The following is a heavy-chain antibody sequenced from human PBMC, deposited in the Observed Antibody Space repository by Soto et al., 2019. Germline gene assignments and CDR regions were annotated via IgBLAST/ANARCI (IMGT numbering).Heavy chain of an antibody. Sequence: RGESLKISCKGSGYSFTSYWISWVRQMPGKGLEWMGRIDPSDSYTNYSPSFQGHVTISADKSISTAYLQWSSLKASDTAMYYCARQPSSIYYDSSGPNAFDIWGQGTMVTVSS. CDR1: GYSFTSYW. CDR2: IDPSDSYT. D-gene: IGHD3-22*01. V-gene: IGHV5-10-1*01. CDR3: ARQPSSIYYDSSGPNAFDI. J-gene: IGHJ3*02.